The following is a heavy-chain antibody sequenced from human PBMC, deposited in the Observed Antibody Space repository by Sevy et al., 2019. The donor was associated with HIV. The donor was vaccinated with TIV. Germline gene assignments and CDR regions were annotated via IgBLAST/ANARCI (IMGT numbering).Heavy chain of an antibody. CDR1: GGSISYYY. CDR2: IYTSGST. J-gene: IGHJ6*03. CDR3: ARSDPELGRGFDYYYMDV. Sequence: SETLSLTCTVSGGSISYYYWNWIRQPAGKGLEWIGRIYTSGSTNYNPSLKSRVTMSVDTSKNQFSLKLTSVTAADTAVYYCARSDPELGRGFDYYYMDVWGKGTTVTVSS. V-gene: IGHV4-4*07. D-gene: IGHD7-27*01.